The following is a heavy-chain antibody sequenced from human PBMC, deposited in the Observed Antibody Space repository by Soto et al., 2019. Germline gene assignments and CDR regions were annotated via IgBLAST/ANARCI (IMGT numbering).Heavy chain of an antibody. Sequence: VQLQESGPGLVKPSETLSLTCTVSSVSITSYFWSWVRQPPGKRLEWLGYIYHNGNSNYNPSLNGRVTMSVDTSKNQLSLHLRSVTAADTAVYYCAVPGPADIWGPGTLVNVSS. V-gene: IGHV4-59*03. J-gene: IGHJ2*01. CDR2: IYHNGNS. D-gene: IGHD7-27*01. CDR3: AVPGPADI. CDR1: SVSITSYF.